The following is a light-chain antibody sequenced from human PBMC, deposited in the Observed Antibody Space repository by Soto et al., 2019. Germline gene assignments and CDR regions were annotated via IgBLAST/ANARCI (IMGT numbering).Light chain of an antibody. Sequence: QSALTQPASVSGSPGQSITISRTGTSSDVGGYNYVSWYQQHPGKGPKLMIYEVTNRPSGVSFRFSGSKSGNTASLTISGLQAEDEADYYCSSYTAINTVTFGGGTKLTVL. J-gene: IGLJ2*01. CDR2: EVT. V-gene: IGLV2-14*01. CDR1: SSDVGGYNY. CDR3: SSYTAINTVT.